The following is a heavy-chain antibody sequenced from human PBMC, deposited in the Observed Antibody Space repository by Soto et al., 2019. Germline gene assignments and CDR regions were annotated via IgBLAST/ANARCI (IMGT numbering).Heavy chain of an antibody. CDR2: IWHDGTKE. J-gene: IGHJ1*01. CDR1: GFTVRNYG. Sequence: ESGGGVVQPGRSLRLSCAASGFTVRNYGMYWVRQAAGKGLEWVALIWHDGTKENYADSVKGRFTISKDNSKYTLYLQMNVVRGEDMAVYYCVRELAYGALSFGGQGTRVTVSS. V-gene: IGHV3-33*01. D-gene: IGHD3-10*01. CDR3: VRELAYGALSF.